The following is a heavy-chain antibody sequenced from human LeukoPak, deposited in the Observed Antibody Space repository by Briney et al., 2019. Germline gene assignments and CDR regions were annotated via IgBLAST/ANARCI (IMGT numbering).Heavy chain of an antibody. CDR1: GFTFSSYW. Sequence: GGSLRLSCAASGFTFSSYWMHWVRHAPGKGLVWVSRINIDGRSTSYADAVKGRVTISRDNAKNTLYLQMNSLRAEDTSVYYCACRLRSGAFDIWGQGTMVTVFS. J-gene: IGHJ3*02. V-gene: IGHV3-74*01. D-gene: IGHD4-17*01. CDR2: INIDGRST. CDR3: ACRLRSGAFDI.